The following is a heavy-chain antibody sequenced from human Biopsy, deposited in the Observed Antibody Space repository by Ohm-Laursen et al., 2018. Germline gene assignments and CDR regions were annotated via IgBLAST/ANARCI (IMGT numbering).Heavy chain of an antibody. CDR1: GFSLSARGMC. CDR2: VDWDDYK. V-gene: IGHV2-70*11. CDR3: ARTPILIVSAGLVYRHRRHLQGMDV. J-gene: IGHJ6*02. Sequence: TQTLTLTCSFSGFSLSARGMCVSWIRQAPGKVLEWLARVDWDDYKDYSASLQTKLSISKDTSNDQVVLTVNNVDPADTATYYCARTPILIVSAGLVYRHRRHLQGMDVWGQGIAVTVS. D-gene: IGHD6-13*01.